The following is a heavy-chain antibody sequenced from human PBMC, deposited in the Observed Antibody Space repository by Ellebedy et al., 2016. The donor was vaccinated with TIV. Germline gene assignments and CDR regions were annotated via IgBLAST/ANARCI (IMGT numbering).Heavy chain of an antibody. D-gene: IGHD2-2*01. CDR1: GYTFNTYG. V-gene: IGHV1-18*01. J-gene: IGHJ4*02. Sequence: AASVKVSCKASGYTFNTYGISWVRQAPGQGLEWMGWISPYNGNTNYVQKLQGRVTMTTDTSTRTAYMELRSLRSDDTAVYYCARQGKYCTSMSCYADYWGQGTLVTVS. CDR3: ARQGKYCTSMSCYADY. CDR2: ISPYNGNT.